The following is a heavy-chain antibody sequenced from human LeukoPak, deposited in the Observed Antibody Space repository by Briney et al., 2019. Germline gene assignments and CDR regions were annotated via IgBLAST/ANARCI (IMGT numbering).Heavy chain of an antibody. D-gene: IGHD1-26*01. J-gene: IGHJ5*02. Sequence: SQTLSLTCTVSGGSISSGGYYWSWIRQPPGKGLEWIGYIYHSGSTYYNPSLKSRVTISVDTSKNQFSLKLSSVTAADTAVYYCARDSYSGNYNWFDPWGQGTLVTVSS. CDR1: GGSISSGGYY. V-gene: IGHV4-30-2*01. CDR3: ARDSYSGNYNWFDP. CDR2: IYHSGST.